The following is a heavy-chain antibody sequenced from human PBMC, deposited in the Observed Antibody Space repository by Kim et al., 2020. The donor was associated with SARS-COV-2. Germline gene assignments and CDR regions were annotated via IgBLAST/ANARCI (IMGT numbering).Heavy chain of an antibody. CDR2: ISAYNGNT. D-gene: IGHD3-10*01. CDR1: GYTFTSYG. CDR3: AREKGSGSPGSNWFDP. J-gene: IGHJ5*02. V-gene: IGHV1-18*04. Sequence: ASVKVSCKASGYTFTSYGISWVRQAPGQGLEWMGWISAYNGNTNYAQKLQGRVTMTTDTSTSTAYMELRSLRSDDTAVYYCAREKGSGSPGSNWFDPWGQGTLVTVSS.